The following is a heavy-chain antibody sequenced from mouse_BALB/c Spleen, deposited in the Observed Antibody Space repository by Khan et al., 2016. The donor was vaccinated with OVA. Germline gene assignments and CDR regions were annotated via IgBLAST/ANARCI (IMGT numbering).Heavy chain of an antibody. V-gene: IGHV1-7*01. CDR2: INPTSGYT. CDR1: GYTFTSYW. J-gene: IGHJ2*01. CDR3: AKDRNDD. Sequence: VQLQQSGAELAKPGASVKMSCTASGYTFTSYWMHWIKQRPGQGLEWIGDINPTSGYTDYNQKFKDKATLTADKSSSTAYMQLSSLTSDDSAIFYCAKDRNDDWGQGTALTVSS. D-gene: IGHD1-3*01.